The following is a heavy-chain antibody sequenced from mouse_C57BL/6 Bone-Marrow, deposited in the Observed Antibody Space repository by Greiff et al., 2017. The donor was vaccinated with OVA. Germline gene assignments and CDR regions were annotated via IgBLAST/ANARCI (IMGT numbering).Heavy chain of an antibody. CDR3: ARAVNYPDYAVGY. D-gene: IGHD2-1*01. CDR2: INPSSGYT. V-gene: IGHV1-7*01. J-gene: IGHJ4*01. CDR1: GYTFTSYW. Sequence: QVQLKESGAELAKPGASVKLSCKASGYTFTSYWMHWVKQRPGQGLEWIGYINPSSGYTKYNQKFKDKATLTADKSSSTAYMQLSSLTYEDSAIYYCARAVNYPDYAVGYWGQGTSVTVSS.